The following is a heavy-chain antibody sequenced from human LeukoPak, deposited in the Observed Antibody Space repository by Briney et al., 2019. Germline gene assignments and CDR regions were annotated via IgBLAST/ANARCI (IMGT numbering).Heavy chain of an antibody. CDR2: IYHSGST. Sequence: SETLSLTCTVSGGSISSGGYYWSWIRQPPGKGLEWIGYIYHSGSTYYNPSLKSRVTISVDRSKNQFSLKLSSVTAADTAVYYCARERKEGITGTFDAFDIWGQGTMVTVSS. CDR1: GGSISSGGYY. CDR3: ARERKEGITGTFDAFDI. D-gene: IGHD1-20*01. J-gene: IGHJ3*02. V-gene: IGHV4-30-2*01.